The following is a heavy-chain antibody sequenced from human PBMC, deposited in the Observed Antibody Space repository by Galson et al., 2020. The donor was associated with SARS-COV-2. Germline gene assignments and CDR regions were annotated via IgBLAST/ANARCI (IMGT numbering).Heavy chain of an antibody. CDR3: ARGSSAGGSGPDDY. CDR1: GFTFSSYV. D-gene: IGHD3-10*01. V-gene: IGHV3-21*01. CDR2: ISGGTTYI. Sequence: GESLKISCAASGFTFSSYVMNWVRQAPGKGLEWVSSISGGTTYIYSADYADSVKGRFTISRDSAKNSLYLQMNSLRADDTAVYYCARGSSAGGSGPDDYWGQGTLVNVSS. J-gene: IGHJ4*02.